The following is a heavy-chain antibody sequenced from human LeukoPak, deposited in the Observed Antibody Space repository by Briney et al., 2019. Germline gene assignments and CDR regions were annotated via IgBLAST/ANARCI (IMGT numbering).Heavy chain of an antibody. CDR2: ISAYNGNT. CDR3: AGQVDTAMALPDY. V-gene: IGHV1-18*01. CDR1: GYTFTSYG. D-gene: IGHD5-18*01. Sequence: ASVKVSCKASGYTFTSYGISWVRQAPGQGLEWMGWISAYNGNTNYAQKLQGRVTMTTDTSTSTAYMELRSLRSDATAIYDCAGQVDTAMALPDYWGQGTLVTVSS. J-gene: IGHJ4*02.